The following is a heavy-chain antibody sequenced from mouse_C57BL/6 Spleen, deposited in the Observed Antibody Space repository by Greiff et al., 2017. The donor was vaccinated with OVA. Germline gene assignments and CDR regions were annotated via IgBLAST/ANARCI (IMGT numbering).Heavy chain of an antibody. Sequence: VQLQQPGAELVGAGSSVKLSCKASGYTFTSYWMHWVKQRPIQGLEWIGNIDPSDSETHYNQKFKDKATLTVDKSSSTAYMQLSSLTSEDSAVYYCATTVDYAMDYWGQGTSVTVSS. CDR3: ATTVDYAMDY. CDR2: IDPSDSET. D-gene: IGHD2-12*01. V-gene: IGHV1-52*01. CDR1: GYTFTSYW. J-gene: IGHJ4*01.